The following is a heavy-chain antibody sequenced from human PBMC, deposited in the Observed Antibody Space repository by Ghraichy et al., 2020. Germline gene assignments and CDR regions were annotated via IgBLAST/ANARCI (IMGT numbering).Heavy chain of an antibody. Sequence: GSLRLSCAASGFTFSSYAMSWVRQAPGKGLEWVSAISGSGGSTYYADSVKGRFTISRDNSKNTLYLQMNSLRAEDTAVYYCAKDLKDIVVVVAATLPAQFDYWGQGTLVTVSS. CDR1: GFTFSSYA. V-gene: IGHV3-23*01. J-gene: IGHJ4*02. CDR3: AKDLKDIVVVVAATLPAQFDY. CDR2: ISGSGGST. D-gene: IGHD2-15*01.